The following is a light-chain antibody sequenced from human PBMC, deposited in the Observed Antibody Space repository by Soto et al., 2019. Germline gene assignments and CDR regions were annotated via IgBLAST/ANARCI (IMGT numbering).Light chain of an antibody. V-gene: IGKV1-33*01. CDR3: QQSYSTPET. CDR2: DAS. J-gene: IGKJ1*01. Sequence: DIQMTQSPSSLSASVGDRVTITCPASQDISNYLNWYQQKPGKAPKLLIYDASNLETGVPSRFSGSGSGTDFTFTISSLQPEDFATYYCQQSYSTPETFGQGTKVDIK. CDR1: QDISNY.